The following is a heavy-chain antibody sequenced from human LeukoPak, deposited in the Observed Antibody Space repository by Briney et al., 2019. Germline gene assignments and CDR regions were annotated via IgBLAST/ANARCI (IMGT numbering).Heavy chain of an antibody. CDR1: GGSISSSSYY. V-gene: IGHV4-61*01. J-gene: IGHJ4*02. Sequence: SETLSLTCTVSGGSISSSSYYWSWIRQPPGKGLEWIGYIYYSGSTNYNPSLKSRVTISVDTSKNQFSLKLSSVTAADTAVYYCATRRGYDSSGYYFDYWGQGTLVTVSS. CDR2: IYYSGST. CDR3: ATRRGYDSSGYYFDY. D-gene: IGHD3-22*01.